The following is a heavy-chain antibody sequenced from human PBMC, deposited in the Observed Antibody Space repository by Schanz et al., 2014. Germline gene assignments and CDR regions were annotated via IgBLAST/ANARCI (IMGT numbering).Heavy chain of an antibody. J-gene: IGHJ4*02. V-gene: IGHV4-39*01. CDR1: GDSITGVSRY. CDR3: ARHRDEMATVSSPFDY. Sequence: QVQLQESGPGLVKPSETLSLTCSVSGDSITGVSRYWGWIRQPPGKGLEWIASDCISATDYVNESLQGRVSISKTRTKNQLSLKVTSVTAADTAVYFCARHRDEMATVSSPFDYWGQGILVTVSS. CDR2: DCISATD. D-gene: IGHD2-15*01.